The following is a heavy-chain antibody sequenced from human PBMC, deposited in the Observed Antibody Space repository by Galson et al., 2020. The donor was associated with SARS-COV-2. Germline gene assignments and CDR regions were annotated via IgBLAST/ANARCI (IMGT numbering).Heavy chain of an antibody. Sequence: GGSLRLSCAASGFTFKSYAMSWVRQAPGKGLEWVSGISGTGGSTYYVPSVRGRFSISRDNSKNTLYLQMNSLRAEDTALYYCAKGSSGYVNWFDHWGQGTLVTVSS. CDR3: AKGSSGYVNWFDH. CDR2: ISGTGGST. J-gene: IGHJ5*02. V-gene: IGHV3-23*01. CDR1: GFTFKSYA. D-gene: IGHD5-12*01.